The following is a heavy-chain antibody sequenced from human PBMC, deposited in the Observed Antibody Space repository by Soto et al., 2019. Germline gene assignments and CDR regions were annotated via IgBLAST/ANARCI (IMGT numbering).Heavy chain of an antibody. CDR3: ASRDSNSWSFDY. V-gene: IGHV1-46*01. CDR2: INTAGGGT. J-gene: IGHJ4*02. Sequence: QVQLVQSGAEVTKPGASVTVSCEAHGYTFTRYLIHWVRQAPGQSLEWVGAINTAGGGTTEGQKLNGRVKMTRDTSTSTVYMELSSLRSEDTAVYFCASRDSNSWSFDYWGQGTLVTVSS. D-gene: IGHD6-13*01. CDR1: GYTFTRYL.